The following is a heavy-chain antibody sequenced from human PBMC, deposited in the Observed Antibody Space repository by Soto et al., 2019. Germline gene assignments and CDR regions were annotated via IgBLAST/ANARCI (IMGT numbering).Heavy chain of an antibody. CDR3: AKDRYGMAAAVVDP. V-gene: IGHV3-23*01. CDR2: ISGSGGST. J-gene: IGHJ5*02. D-gene: IGHD6-13*01. CDR1: GFTFSSYA. Sequence: EVQLLESGGGLVQPGGSLRLSCAASGFTFSSYAMSWVRQAPGKGLEWVSAISGSGGSTYYADSVKGRFTISRDNSKKKQYLQINSLRAEDTAVYYCAKDRYGMAAAVVDPWRQGTLVTVSS.